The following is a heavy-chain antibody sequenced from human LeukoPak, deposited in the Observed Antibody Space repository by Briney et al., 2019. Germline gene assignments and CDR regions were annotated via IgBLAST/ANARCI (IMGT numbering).Heavy chain of an antibody. Sequence: GGSLRLSCAASGFTVSSNYMSWVRQAPGKGPEWVSVIYSGGSTYYADSVKGRFTISRDNSKNTLYLQMNSLRAEDTAVYYCARNGKYYYGSGSYPNWFDPWGQGTLVTVSS. CDR1: GFTVSSNY. CDR2: IYSGGST. J-gene: IGHJ5*02. CDR3: ARNGKYYYGSGSYPNWFDP. V-gene: IGHV3-53*01. D-gene: IGHD3-10*01.